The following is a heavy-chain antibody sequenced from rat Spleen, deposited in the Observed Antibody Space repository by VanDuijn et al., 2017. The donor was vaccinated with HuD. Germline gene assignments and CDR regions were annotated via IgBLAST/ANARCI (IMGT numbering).Heavy chain of an antibody. CDR2: ISYEGSGT. J-gene: IGHJ2*01. CDR3: ARHGYDGSYYYWDY. V-gene: IGHV5-22*01. Sequence: EVQLVESGGGLVQPGRSMKLSCVASGFTFSDYYMAWVRQAPKKGLEWVASISYEGSGTYYGDSVKGRFTISRDNAKSTLYLQMDSLRSEDTATYYCARHGYDGSYYYWDYWGQGVMVTVSS. D-gene: IGHD1-12*02. CDR1: GFTFSDYY.